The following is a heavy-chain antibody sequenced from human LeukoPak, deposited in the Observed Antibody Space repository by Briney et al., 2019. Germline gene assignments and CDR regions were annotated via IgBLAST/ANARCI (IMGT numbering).Heavy chain of an antibody. D-gene: IGHD5-24*01. CDR1: GYTFTGYY. Sequence: ASVKVSCKASGYTFTGYYMHWVRQAPGQGLEWMGRINPNSGGTSYAQRFQGRVTLTRDTSITTAYMELTSLRSEDTAVYYCARGVSNMATSVWGQGTLVTVSS. CDR3: ARGVSNMATSV. V-gene: IGHV1-2*06. CDR2: INPNSGGT. J-gene: IGHJ4*02.